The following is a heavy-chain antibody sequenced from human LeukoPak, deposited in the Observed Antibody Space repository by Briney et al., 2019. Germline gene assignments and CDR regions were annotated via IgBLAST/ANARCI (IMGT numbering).Heavy chain of an antibody. Sequence: PGGSPRLSCAASGFTFSSYAMSWVRQAPGKGLEWVSAISGSGGSTYYADSVKGRFTISRDNSKNTLYLQMNSLRAEDTAVYYCAKQGYYYDYYFDYWGQGTLVTVSS. J-gene: IGHJ4*02. D-gene: IGHD3-22*01. CDR1: GFTFSSYA. V-gene: IGHV3-23*01. CDR2: ISGSGGST. CDR3: AKQGYYYDYYFDY.